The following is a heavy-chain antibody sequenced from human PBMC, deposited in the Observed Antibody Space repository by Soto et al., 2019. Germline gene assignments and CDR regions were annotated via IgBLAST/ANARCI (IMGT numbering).Heavy chain of an antibody. Sequence: QVQLVESGGGVVQPGRSLRLSCAASGFTFSTYGMHWVRQAPGKGLEWVAVIWHDGSNKYYADSVKGRFTISRDNSENTLYLQMNSLRAEDTAVYYCARDPDYGDYVGWFDPWGQGTLVTVSS. J-gene: IGHJ5*02. CDR2: IWHDGSNK. V-gene: IGHV3-33*01. D-gene: IGHD4-17*01. CDR3: ARDPDYGDYVGWFDP. CDR1: GFTFSTYG.